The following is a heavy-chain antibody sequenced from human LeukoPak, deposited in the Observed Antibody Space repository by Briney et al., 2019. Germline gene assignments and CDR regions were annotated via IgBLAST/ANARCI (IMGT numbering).Heavy chain of an antibody. D-gene: IGHD6-13*01. CDR3: ARGTAAASNSPWGY. J-gene: IGHJ4*02. CDR1: GFTFSSYS. Sequence: GGSLRLSCAASGFTFSSYSMNWVRQAPGKGLEWVSSISSSSSYIYYADSLKGRFTISRDNAKNSLYLQMNSLRAEDTAVYYCARGTAAASNSPWGYWGQGTLVTASS. CDR2: ISSSSSYI. V-gene: IGHV3-21*04.